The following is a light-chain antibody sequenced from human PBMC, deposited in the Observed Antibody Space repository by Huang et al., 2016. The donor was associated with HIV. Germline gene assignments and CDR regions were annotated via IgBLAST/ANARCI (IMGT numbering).Light chain of an antibody. CDR3: QQSYSAPGYT. CDR2: AAS. CDR1: QSISHY. Sequence: DIQMTQSPSSLSASVGDRVTITCRASQSISHYLNWYQQKPGKAPKPLIYAASTLQSGVPSMFSGSGSGTDFTLTISSLQPEDFATYYCQQSYSAPGYTFAQGTVLEIK. V-gene: IGKV1-39*01. J-gene: IGKJ2*01.